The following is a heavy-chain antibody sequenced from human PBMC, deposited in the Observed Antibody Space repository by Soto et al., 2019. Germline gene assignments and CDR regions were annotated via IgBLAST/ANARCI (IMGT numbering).Heavy chain of an antibody. J-gene: IGHJ4*02. Sequence: ASVKVSCKASGYTFTGYYMHWVRQAPGQGLEWMGWINPNSGGTNYAQKFQGWVTMTRDTSISTAYTELSRLRSDDTAVYYCARGACSGGSCYSGGREFDYWGQGTLVTVSS. D-gene: IGHD2-15*01. CDR3: ARGACSGGSCYSGGREFDY. V-gene: IGHV1-2*04. CDR2: INPNSGGT. CDR1: GYTFTGYY.